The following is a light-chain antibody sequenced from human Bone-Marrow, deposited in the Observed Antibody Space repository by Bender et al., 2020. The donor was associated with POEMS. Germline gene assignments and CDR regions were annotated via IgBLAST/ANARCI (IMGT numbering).Light chain of an antibody. Sequence: QSALTQPASVSGSPGQSITISCTGTSSDVGGYDYVSWYQQHPGKAPKLIIFDVSNRPSGVSNRFSGSKSGNTASLTISGLQAEDEAAYYCSSYTGSSTLVVFGGGTKLAVL. CDR1: SSDVGGYDY. CDR2: DVS. V-gene: IGLV2-14*03. J-gene: IGLJ2*01. CDR3: SSYTGSSTLVV.